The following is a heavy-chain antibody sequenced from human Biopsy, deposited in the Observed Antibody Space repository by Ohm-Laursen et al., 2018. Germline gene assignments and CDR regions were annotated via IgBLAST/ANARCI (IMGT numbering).Heavy chain of an antibody. D-gene: IGHD6-19*01. J-gene: IGHJ4*02. CDR1: GHSFTSYY. V-gene: IGHV1-46*01. CDR3: ARNTGWYGDLYYFDY. CDR2: INPSGSTT. Sequence: ASVKASCKASGHSFTSYYMHWARQAPGQGLEWMGMINPSGSTTSYPQIFQGRVTMTRDTSKSTVYMGLSSLRSADTAVYFCARNTGWYGDLYYFDYWGQGTLVTVSS.